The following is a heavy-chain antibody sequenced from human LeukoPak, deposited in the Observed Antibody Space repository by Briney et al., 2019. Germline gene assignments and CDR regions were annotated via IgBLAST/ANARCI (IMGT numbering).Heavy chain of an antibody. CDR3: ARSPYLDWYFDY. V-gene: IGHV1-2*02. Sequence: ASVKVSCKASGYTFTGYYMHWVRQAPGQGLEWMGWINPNSDDTNYAQKFQGRVTMTRDTSISTAYMELSRLRSDDTALYYCARSPYLDWYFDYWGQGTLVTVSS. CDR1: GYTFTGYY. CDR2: INPNSDDT. D-gene: IGHD1-1*01. J-gene: IGHJ4*02.